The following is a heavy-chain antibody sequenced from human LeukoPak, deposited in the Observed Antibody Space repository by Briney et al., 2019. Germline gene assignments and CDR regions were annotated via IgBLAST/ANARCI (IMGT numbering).Heavy chain of an antibody. CDR2: INHSGSG. J-gene: IGHJ4*02. CDR1: GGAFTNYY. D-gene: IGHD4-23*01. CDR3: VRRAFGPRWQFLYEKKYYFDY. Sequence: SETLSLTCAVYGGAFTNYYWGWIRQPPGKGLEWIGEINHSGSGNYNPSLKPRLMMSVDTSKSQISLRLTSVTAADTAVYYCVRRAFGPRWQFLYEKKYYFDYWARGTLVTVSS. V-gene: IGHV4-34*01.